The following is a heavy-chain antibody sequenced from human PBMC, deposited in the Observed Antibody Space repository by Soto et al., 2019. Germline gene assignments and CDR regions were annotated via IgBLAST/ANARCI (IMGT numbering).Heavy chain of an antibody. CDR3: ARDNGYYDL. J-gene: IGHJ4*02. V-gene: IGHV1-18*04. CDR1: GYTFSSYS. CDR2: ISTYSGNT. Sequence: QFKMVQSGAELKQPGASVKISCKTSGYTFSSYSINWVRQAPGQGLEWMALISTYSGNTHYAERVQGRVTVTLDKSARTAFMEMRGLTADDTAVYFCARDNGYYDLWGQGTLVTVSS.